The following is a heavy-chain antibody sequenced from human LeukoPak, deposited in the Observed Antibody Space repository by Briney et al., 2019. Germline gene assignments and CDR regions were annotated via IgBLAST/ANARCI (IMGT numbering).Heavy chain of an antibody. CDR1: GASMGSDSYS. V-gene: IGHV4-39*02. D-gene: IGHD2-2*01. Sequence: SETLSLTCNVSGASMGSDSYSWVWLRQPPGKAQEWIGSVYYSGSTYYTPSLKSRVTISVDMSRNHFSLRLNSVAAADTAVYYCARRYKDMVVVPAVFYFDYWGRGILVTVSS. CDR3: ARRYKDMVVVPAVFYFDY. CDR2: VYYSGST. J-gene: IGHJ4*02.